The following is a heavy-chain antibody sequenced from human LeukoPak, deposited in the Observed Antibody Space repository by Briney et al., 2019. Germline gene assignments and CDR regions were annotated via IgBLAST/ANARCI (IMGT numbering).Heavy chain of an antibody. V-gene: IGHV1-69*04. D-gene: IGHD3-10*01. Sequence: SVKVSCKASGGTFSSYAISWVRQAPGQGLEWMGRIIPILGIANYAQKFQGRVTITADKSTSTAYMELSSLRSEDTAVYYYASSTGYYYGSGSTYIDYWGQGTLVTVSS. CDR3: ASSTGYYYGSGSTYIDY. J-gene: IGHJ4*02. CDR2: IIPILGIA. CDR1: GGTFSSYA.